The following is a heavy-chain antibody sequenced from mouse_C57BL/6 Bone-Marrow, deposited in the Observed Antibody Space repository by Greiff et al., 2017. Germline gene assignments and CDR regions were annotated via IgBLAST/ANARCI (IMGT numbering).Heavy chain of an antibody. J-gene: IGHJ2*01. V-gene: IGHV1-74*01. CDR2: IHPSDSDT. Sequence: VKLQQPGAELVKPGASVKVSCKASGYTFTSYWMDWVKQRPGQGLEWIGRIHPSDSDTNYNQKFKGKATLTVDKSSSTAYMQLSSLTSEDSAVYYCASLLLRGYYFDYWGQGTTLTVSS. D-gene: IGHD1-1*01. CDR3: ASLLLRGYYFDY. CDR1: GYTFTSYW.